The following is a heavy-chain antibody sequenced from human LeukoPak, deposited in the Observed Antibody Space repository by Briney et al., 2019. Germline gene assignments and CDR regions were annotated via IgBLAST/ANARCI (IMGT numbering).Heavy chain of an antibody. J-gene: IGHJ4*02. D-gene: IGHD3-10*01. CDR3: AKDLASYGSGSYSKRGFDY. Sequence: GGSLRLSCAASGFTFSSYGMHWVRQAPGKGLEWVAVISYDGSNKYYADSVKGRFTISRDNSKNTLYLQMNSLRAEDTAVYYCAKDLASYGSGSYSKRGFDYWGQGTLVTVSS. CDR1: GFTFSSYG. V-gene: IGHV3-30*18. CDR2: ISYDGSNK.